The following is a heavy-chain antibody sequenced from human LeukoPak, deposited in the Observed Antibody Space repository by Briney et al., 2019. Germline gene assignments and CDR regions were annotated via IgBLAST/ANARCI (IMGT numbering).Heavy chain of an antibody. D-gene: IGHD3-10*01. Sequence: SETLSLTCTVSGGSISSYYWSWIRQHPGKGLEWMGYIHYSGITYYNPSLKSRVTISVDTSKNQFSLKLSSVTAADTAVYYCASQRIGGFFDYWGQGTLVTVSS. V-gene: IGHV4-59*06. J-gene: IGHJ4*02. CDR1: GGSISSYY. CDR2: IHYSGIT. CDR3: ASQRIGGFFDY.